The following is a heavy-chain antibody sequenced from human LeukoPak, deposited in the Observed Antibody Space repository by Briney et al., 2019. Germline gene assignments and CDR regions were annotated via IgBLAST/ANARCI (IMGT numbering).Heavy chain of an antibody. Sequence: PSETLSHTCAVSGYSISSDNYWVWIRQPPGRGLEWTGGIYHSGSTYYNPSLKSRVTMSVDTSKNQFSLKLSSVTAADTAVYYCARAPRDSSSSNYMRRFDYWGQGTLVTVSS. CDR3: ARAPRDSSSSNYMRRFDY. D-gene: IGHD3-22*01. CDR2: IYHSGST. CDR1: GYSISSDNY. V-gene: IGHV4-38-2*01. J-gene: IGHJ4*02.